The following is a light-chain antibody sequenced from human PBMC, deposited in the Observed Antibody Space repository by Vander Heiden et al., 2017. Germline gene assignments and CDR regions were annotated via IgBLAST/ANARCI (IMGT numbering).Light chain of an antibody. CDR1: QGISSA. CDR2: DAS. V-gene: IGKV1-13*02. Sequence: AIQLTQSPSSLSASVGDRVTITCRASQGISSALAWYQQKPGKAPKLLIYDASSLESGVKSRFSGSGDGTDVTLTIISRQPEDFAPYYCQQGNSDHHKDTFGQGTLLEIK. J-gene: IGKJ5*01. CDR3: QQGNSDHHKDT.